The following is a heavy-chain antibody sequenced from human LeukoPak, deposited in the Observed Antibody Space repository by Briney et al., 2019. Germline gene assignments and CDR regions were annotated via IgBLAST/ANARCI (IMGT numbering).Heavy chain of an antibody. V-gene: IGHV3-7*01. Sequence: GGSLRLSCVASGFTFSSYWMTWVRQAPGKGLEWVANIKTDGSLIYYVDSVKGRFTISRDNAKNSLFLEMTSLRVEDTAVYYCARDLNWETYWGQGTLVSVSS. CDR3: ARDLNWETY. J-gene: IGHJ4*02. D-gene: IGHD7-27*01. CDR2: IKTDGSLI. CDR1: GFTFSSYW.